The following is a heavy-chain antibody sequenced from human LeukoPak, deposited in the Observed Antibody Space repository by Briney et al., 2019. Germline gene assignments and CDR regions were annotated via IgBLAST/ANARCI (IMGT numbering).Heavy chain of an antibody. CDR2: ISSSAGTT. CDR3: ARQQQQLWYD. D-gene: IGHD5-18*01. CDR1: GFTFSSYE. V-gene: IGHV3-48*03. J-gene: IGHJ4*02. Sequence: PGGSLRLSCAASGFTFSSYEMNWVRQDPGKGLEWVSYISSSAGTTYYADSVKGRFTISRDNAKNSLYLQMNSLRAEDTAVYFCARQQQQLWYDWGQGTLVTVSS.